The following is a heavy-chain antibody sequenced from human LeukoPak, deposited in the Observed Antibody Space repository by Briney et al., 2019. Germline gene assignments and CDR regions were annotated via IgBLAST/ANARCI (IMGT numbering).Heavy chain of an antibody. CDR3: ARYGFSSSWQGGWHTFDI. V-gene: IGHV1-46*01. CDR1: GYTLTSYY. CDR2: INPTVGDT. J-gene: IGHJ3*02. D-gene: IGHD6-13*01. Sequence: ASVKVSCKASGYTLTSYYMHWVRQAPGQGLEWMGIINPTVGDTIYAQKFQGRVTMTRDMSTSTVYMELSSLRSDDTAVYYCARYGFSSSWQGGWHTFDIWGQGTMVTVSS.